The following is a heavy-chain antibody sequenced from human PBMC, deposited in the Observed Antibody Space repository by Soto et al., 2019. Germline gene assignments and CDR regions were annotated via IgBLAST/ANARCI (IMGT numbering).Heavy chain of an antibody. J-gene: IGHJ5*02. D-gene: IGHD2-8*01. CDR2: INAGNGNT. Sequence: ASVKVSCKASGYTFTSYAMHWVRQAPGQRLEWMGWINAGNGNTKYSQKFQGRVTITRDTSASTAYMELSSLRSEDTAVCYCARALYCTNGVCYTGKDWFDPWGQGTLVTVPQ. V-gene: IGHV1-3*01. CDR1: GYTFTSYA. CDR3: ARALYCTNGVCYTGKDWFDP.